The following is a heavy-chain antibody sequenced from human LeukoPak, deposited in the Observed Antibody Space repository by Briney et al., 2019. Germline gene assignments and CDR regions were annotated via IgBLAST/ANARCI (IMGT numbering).Heavy chain of an antibody. J-gene: IGHJ4*02. V-gene: IGHV3-7*01. CDR2: IKQDGSEK. D-gene: IGHD3-9*01. CDR1: GFTFSSYW. Sequence: GGSLRLSCAASGFTFSSYWMSWVRQAPGKGLEWVANIKQDGSEKYYVDSVKGRFTISRDNAKNSLYLQMNSLRAEDTAVYYCASCYDILTGYPYYWGQGTLVTVSS. CDR3: ASCYDILTGYPYY.